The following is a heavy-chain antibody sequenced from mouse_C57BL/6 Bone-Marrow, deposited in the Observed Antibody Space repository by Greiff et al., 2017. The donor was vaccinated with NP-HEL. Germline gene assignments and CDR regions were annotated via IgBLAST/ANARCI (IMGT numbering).Heavy chain of an antibody. V-gene: IGHV1-82*01. CDR2: IYPGDGDT. CDR1: GYAFSSSW. CDR3: VTAWFAY. Sequence: QVQLKESGPELVKPGASVKISCKASGYAFSSSWMNWVKQRPGKGLEWIGRIYPGDGDTNYNGKFKGKATLTADKSSSTAYMQLSSLTSEDSAVYFCVTAWFAYWGQGTLVTVSA. J-gene: IGHJ3*01.